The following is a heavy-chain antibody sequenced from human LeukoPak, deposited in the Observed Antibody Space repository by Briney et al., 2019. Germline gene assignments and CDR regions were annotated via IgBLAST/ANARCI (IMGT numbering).Heavy chain of an antibody. CDR3: AKDTNLGYYDSSGFDY. CDR2: INWNSDSI. CDR1: GFTFDDYA. D-gene: IGHD3-22*01. Sequence: PGGSLRLSCAASGFTFDDYAMHWVRQAPGKGLEWVSGINWNSDSIGYADSVKGRFTISRDNAKNSLYLQMNSLRAEDTALYYCAKDTNLGYYDSSGFDYWGQGTLVTVSS. J-gene: IGHJ4*02. V-gene: IGHV3-9*01.